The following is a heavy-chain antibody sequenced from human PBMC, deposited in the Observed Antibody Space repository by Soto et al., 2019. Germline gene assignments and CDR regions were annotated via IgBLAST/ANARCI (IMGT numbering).Heavy chain of an antibody. CDR2: IHYSGST. D-gene: IGHD1-26*01. CDR1: GASIRNYY. Sequence: PSETLSLTCTVSGASIRNYYWSWIRQPPGKGLEWIGYIHYSGSTNYNPSLKSRLTISVDTSKNQFSLKLNSVIAADTAVYYCAAERGRGGTYRWGRGTLVTVSS. CDR3: AAERGRGGTYR. V-gene: IGHV4-59*01. J-gene: IGHJ5*02.